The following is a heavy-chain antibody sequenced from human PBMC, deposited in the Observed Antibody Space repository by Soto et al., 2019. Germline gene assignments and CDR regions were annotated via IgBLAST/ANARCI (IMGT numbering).Heavy chain of an antibody. V-gene: IGHV4-34*01. Sequence: SETLSLTCAVYDGSFSGYYWSWIRQPPGKGLEWIGEINHSGSTNYNPSLKSRVTISVDTSKNQFSLKLSSVTAADTAVYYCARGGGGDKGAFDIWGQGTMVTVSS. CDR2: INHSGST. CDR1: DGSFSGYY. D-gene: IGHD4-17*01. CDR3: ARGGGGDKGAFDI. J-gene: IGHJ3*02.